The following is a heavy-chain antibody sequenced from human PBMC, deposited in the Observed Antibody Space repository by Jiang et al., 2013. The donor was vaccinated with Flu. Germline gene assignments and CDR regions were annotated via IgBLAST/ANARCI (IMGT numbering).Heavy chain of an antibody. Sequence: PGLVKPSGTLSLTCAVSGGSISSSNWWSWVRQPPGKGLEWIGEIYHSGSTNYNPSLKSRVTISVDKSKNQFSLKLSSVTAADTAVYYCARVGDIAVAGAYFDYWGQGTLVTVSS. CDR3: ARVGDIAVAGAYFDY. D-gene: IGHD6-19*01. CDR1: GGSISSSNW. J-gene: IGHJ4*02. V-gene: IGHV4-4*02. CDR2: IYHSGST.